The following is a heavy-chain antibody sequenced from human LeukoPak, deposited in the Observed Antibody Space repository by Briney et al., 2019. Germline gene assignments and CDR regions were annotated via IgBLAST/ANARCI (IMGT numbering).Heavy chain of an antibody. CDR2: IWYDGSYK. J-gene: IGHJ6*02. Sequence: GGSLRLSCAASGFTFSSYGMHWVRQAPGKGLEWVAVIWYDGSYKYYADSVKGRFTISRDNSKNTLYLQMNSLRAEDTAVYYCARPMAADGIGYYYYCYGTDVWGQGTTATVSS. CDR3: ARPMAADGIGYYYYCYGTDV. V-gene: IGHV3-33*01. CDR1: GFTFSSYG. D-gene: IGHD6-13*01.